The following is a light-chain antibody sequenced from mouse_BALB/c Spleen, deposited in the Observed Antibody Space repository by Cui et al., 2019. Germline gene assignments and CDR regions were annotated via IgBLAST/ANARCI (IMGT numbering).Light chain of an antibody. V-gene: IGKV4-68*01. CDR2: LTS. J-gene: IGKJ5*01. CDR3: QQWSSNPLT. Sequence: QIVLTQSPATMSASPGEKVTMTCSASSSVSYMYWYQQKPGSSPKPWIYLTSNLASGVPARFSGSGSGTSYSLTISSMEAEDAATYYCQQWSSNPLTFGAGTKLELK. CDR1: SSVSY.